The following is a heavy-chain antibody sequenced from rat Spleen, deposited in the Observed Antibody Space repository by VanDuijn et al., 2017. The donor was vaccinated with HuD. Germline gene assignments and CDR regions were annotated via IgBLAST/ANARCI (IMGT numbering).Heavy chain of an antibody. CDR3: TTVGYNFFDY. Sequence: EVQLVESGGGLVQPGRSLKLSCAASGFTFSDYYMTWVRQAPKKGLEWVASISFEGSSTYYGDSVKGRFTISRDNAKSTLFLQMDSLRSEDTATYYCTTVGYNFFDYWGQGVMVTVSS. J-gene: IGHJ2*01. CDR1: GFTFSDYY. D-gene: IGHD1-4*01. CDR2: ISFEGSST. V-gene: IGHV5-22*01.